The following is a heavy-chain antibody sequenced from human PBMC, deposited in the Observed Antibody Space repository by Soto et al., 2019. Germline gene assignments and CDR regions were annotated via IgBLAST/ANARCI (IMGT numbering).Heavy chain of an antibody. CDR2: IWYDGSNK. D-gene: IGHD1-26*01. CDR1: GFTFSSYG. Sequence: QVQLVESGGGVVQPGRSLRLSCAASGFTFSSYGMHWVRQAPGKGLEWVAVIWYDGSNKYYADSVKGRFTISRDNSKNTRYLQMNSLRAEDKAGYYCARYLGSDYGGGYYYGMYVWGQGTTVTVSS. CDR3: ARYLGSDYGGGYYYGMYV. V-gene: IGHV3-33*01. J-gene: IGHJ6*02.